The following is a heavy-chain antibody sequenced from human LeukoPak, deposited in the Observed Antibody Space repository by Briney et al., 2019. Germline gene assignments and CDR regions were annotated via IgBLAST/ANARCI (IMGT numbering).Heavy chain of an antibody. CDR2: FNPDSGGT. CDR3: ARQQQLLDY. V-gene: IGHV1-2*02. Sequence: ASVKVSFKASGYTFTGYYMHWVRQAPGQGLEWMGWFNPDSGGTHYAQKFQGRVNMTRDTSISTAYMELNRLRSDDTAVYYCARQQQLLDYWGQGTLVTVSS. D-gene: IGHD6-13*01. CDR1: GYTFTGYY. J-gene: IGHJ4*02.